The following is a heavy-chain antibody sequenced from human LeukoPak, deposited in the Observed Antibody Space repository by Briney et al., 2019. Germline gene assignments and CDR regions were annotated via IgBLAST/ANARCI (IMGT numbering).Heavy chain of an antibody. V-gene: IGHV1-46*01. D-gene: IGHD6-19*01. J-gene: IGHJ3*02. Sequence: ASVKVSCKASGYTFTGYYMHWVGQAPGQGLEWMGIINPSGGSTSYAQKFQGRVTMTRDTSTSTVYMELSSLRSEDTAVYYCARAPQQWLVHRALDAFDIWGQGTMVTVSS. CDR1: GYTFTGYY. CDR2: INPSGGST. CDR3: ARAPQQWLVHRALDAFDI.